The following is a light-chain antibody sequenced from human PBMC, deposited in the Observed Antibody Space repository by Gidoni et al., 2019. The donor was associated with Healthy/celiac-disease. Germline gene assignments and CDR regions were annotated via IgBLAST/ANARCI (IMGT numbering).Light chain of an antibody. CDR3: QQYGT. Sequence: DIQMTQSPSTLSASVGDRVTITCRASQSISSWLAWYQQKPGKAPKLLIYKASSLESGVPSRFSGSGSGTEFTLTISSLQPDDFATYYCQQYGTFGGXTKVEIK. CDR2: KAS. CDR1: QSISSW. V-gene: IGKV1-5*03. J-gene: IGKJ4*01.